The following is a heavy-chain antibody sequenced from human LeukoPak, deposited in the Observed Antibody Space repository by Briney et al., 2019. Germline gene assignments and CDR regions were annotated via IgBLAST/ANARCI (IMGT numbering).Heavy chain of an antibody. CDR1: GYTFTSYG. CDR3: ARVRRVCSSTSCYDV. Sequence: ASVKVSCKASGYTFTSYGISWVRQAPGQGLEWMGWISAYNGNTNYAQKLQGRVTMTTDTSTSTAYMELRSLRSDDTAVYYCARVRRVCSSTSCYDVWGQGTTVTVSS. D-gene: IGHD2-2*01. J-gene: IGHJ6*02. V-gene: IGHV1-18*01. CDR2: ISAYNGNT.